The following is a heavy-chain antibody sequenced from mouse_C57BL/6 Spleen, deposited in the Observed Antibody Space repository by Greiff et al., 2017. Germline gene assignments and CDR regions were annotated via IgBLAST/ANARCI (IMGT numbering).Heavy chain of an antibody. V-gene: IGHV1-80*01. Sequence: QVQLQQSGAELVKPGASVKISCKASGYAFSSYWMNWVKQRPGKGLEWIVQIYPGDGDTNYNGKFKGKATLTADKSSSTAYMQLSSLTSEDSAVYFCARSYYGSSYRYFDVWGTGTTVTVSS. CDR3: ARSYYGSSYRYFDV. CDR1: GYAFSSYW. D-gene: IGHD1-1*01. J-gene: IGHJ1*03. CDR2: IYPGDGDT.